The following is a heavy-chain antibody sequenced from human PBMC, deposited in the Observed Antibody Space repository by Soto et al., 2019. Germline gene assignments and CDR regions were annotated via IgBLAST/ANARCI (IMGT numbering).Heavy chain of an antibody. J-gene: IGHJ4*02. CDR1: GLTFSASA. Sequence: GGSLRLSCVASGLTFSASAMHWVRQASGKGLEWVGRIRNKADRYATVYAAPVQGRFTISRDDSKSMAYLQMNSLKTEDTAVYYCCRHDARWGPCDYWGQGTLVPSPQ. D-gene: IGHD2-21*02. CDR3: CRHDARWGPCDY. V-gene: IGHV3-73*01. CDR2: IRNKADRYAT.